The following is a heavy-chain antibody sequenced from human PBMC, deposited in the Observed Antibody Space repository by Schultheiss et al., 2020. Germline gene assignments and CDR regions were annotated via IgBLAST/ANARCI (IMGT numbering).Heavy chain of an antibody. Sequence: GGSLRLSCAASGFAFSGYAMSWVRQAPRKGLEWVAVISYDGSNKYYADSVKGRFTISRDNSKNTLYLQMNSLRAEDTALYYCVKDGCAPNSCHDHWGQGTLVNVYS. D-gene: IGHD2-2*01. CDR3: VKDGCAPNSCHDH. CDR2: ISYDGSNK. V-gene: IGHV3-30*18. J-gene: IGHJ4*02. CDR1: GFAFSGYA.